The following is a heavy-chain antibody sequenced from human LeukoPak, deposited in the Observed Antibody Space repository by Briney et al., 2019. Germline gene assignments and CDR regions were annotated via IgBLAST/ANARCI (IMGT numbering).Heavy chain of an antibody. V-gene: IGHV4-39*07. Sequence: SETLSLTCTVSGGSISSSSYYWGWIRQPPGKGLEWIGSIYYSGSTYYNPSLKSRVTISEDTSKNQFSLKLSSVTAADTAVYYCARGTMATITEYYFDYWGQGTLVTVSS. D-gene: IGHD5-24*01. CDR1: GGSISSSSYY. CDR3: ARGTMATITEYYFDY. J-gene: IGHJ4*02. CDR2: IYYSGST.